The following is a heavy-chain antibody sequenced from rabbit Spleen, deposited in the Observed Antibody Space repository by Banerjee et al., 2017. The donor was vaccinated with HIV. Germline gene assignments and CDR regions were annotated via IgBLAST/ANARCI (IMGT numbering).Heavy chain of an antibody. CDR3: ARDRGSGWGDAIDP. D-gene: IGHD4-1*01. V-gene: IGHV1S40*01. J-gene: IGHJ2*01. Sequence: QSLEESGGGLVKPGASLTLTCKASGFDLSSSDYMCWVRQAPGKGLEWIGCIYVGSGSTHYASWAKGRFTMYKTSSTTVTLQLTSLTVADTATYFCARDRGSGWGDAIDPWGPGTLVTVS. CDR1: GFDLSSSDY. CDR2: IYVGSGST.